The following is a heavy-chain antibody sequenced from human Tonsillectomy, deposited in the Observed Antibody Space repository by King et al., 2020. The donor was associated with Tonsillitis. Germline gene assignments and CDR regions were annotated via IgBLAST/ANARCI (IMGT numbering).Heavy chain of an antibody. Sequence: VQLQESGPGLVKPSGTLSLTCAVSGGSISSSNWWSWVRQPPGKGLEWIGEIYHTGRTNYNLSLKSRVAISVDNSKNQFSLGLTSVTAADTAVYYCARSPNYYDSSGYSWAFDMWGQGTMVTVSS. D-gene: IGHD3-22*01. CDR1: GGSISSSNW. V-gene: IGHV4-4*02. J-gene: IGHJ3*02. CDR3: ARSPNYYDSSGYSWAFDM. CDR2: IYHTGRT.